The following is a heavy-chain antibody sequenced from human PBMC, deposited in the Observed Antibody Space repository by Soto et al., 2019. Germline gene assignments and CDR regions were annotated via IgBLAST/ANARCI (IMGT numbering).Heavy chain of an antibody. CDR2: ISYDGKNK. D-gene: IGHD1-26*01. Sequence: QVQLVESGGGVVQPGRSLRLSCAASGFTFSSNAMHWVRQAPGKGLEWVAGISYDGKNKYYADSMKGRFTISRDNSKNALDLQMNGLRIEDTAVYYCARLRGRYSWYFDYWGQGTLVTVSS. CDR1: GFTFSSNA. V-gene: IGHV3-30*04. CDR3: ARLRGRYSWYFDY. J-gene: IGHJ4*02.